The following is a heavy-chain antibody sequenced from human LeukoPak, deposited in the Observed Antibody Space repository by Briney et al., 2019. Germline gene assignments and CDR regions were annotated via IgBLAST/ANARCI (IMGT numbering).Heavy chain of an antibody. V-gene: IGHV5-51*01. Sequence: GESLKISCKGSGYSFADFWIGWVRQMPGKGLEWMGIIYPGDSDTRYSPSFQGQVTISADKSISTAYLQWSSLKASDAAMYYCARRRGSSFEDYWGQGTLVTVSS. CDR3: ARRRGSSFEDY. J-gene: IGHJ4*02. D-gene: IGHD6-13*01. CDR1: GYSFADFW. CDR2: IYPGDSDT.